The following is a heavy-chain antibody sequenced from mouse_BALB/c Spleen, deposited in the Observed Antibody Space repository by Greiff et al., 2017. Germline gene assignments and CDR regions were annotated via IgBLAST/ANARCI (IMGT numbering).Heavy chain of an antibody. CDR1: GFTFSSYG. D-gene: IGHD2-14*01. Sequence: DVQLVESGGGLVQPGGSLKLSCAASGFTFSSYGMSWVRQTPDKRLELVATINSNGGSTYYPDSVKGRFTISRDNAKNTLYLQMSSLKSEDTAMYYCARGDYRYNAWFAYWGQGTLVTVSA. J-gene: IGHJ3*01. V-gene: IGHV5-6-3*01. CDR2: INSNGGST. CDR3: ARGDYRYNAWFAY.